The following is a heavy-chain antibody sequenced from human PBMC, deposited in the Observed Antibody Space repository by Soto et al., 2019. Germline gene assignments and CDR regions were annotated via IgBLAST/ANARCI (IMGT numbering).Heavy chain of an antibody. Sequence: GGSLRLSCAASGFTFDDYAMHWVRQAPGKGLEWVSGISWNSGSIGYADSVKGRFTISRDNAKNSLYLQMNSLRAEDTALYYCAKDLRIGDYGDFDYWGQGTLVTVSS. V-gene: IGHV3-9*01. J-gene: IGHJ4*02. CDR3: AKDLRIGDYGDFDY. D-gene: IGHD4-17*01. CDR1: GFTFDDYA. CDR2: ISWNSGSI.